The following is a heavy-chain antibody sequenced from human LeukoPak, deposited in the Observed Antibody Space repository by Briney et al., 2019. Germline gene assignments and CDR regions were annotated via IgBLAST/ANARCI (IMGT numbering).Heavy chain of an antibody. CDR1: GYTFTGYY. J-gene: IGHJ4*02. CDR3: ARETYNGRYYYFDY. V-gene: IGHV1-2*06. CDR2: INPKSGGT. Sequence: ASVKVSCKASGYTFTGYYMHWVRQAPGQGLEWMGRINPKSGGTNHAQKFQGRVTMTRDTSISTAYMELSSLRSDDTAVYFCARETYNGRYYYFDYWGQGTLVTVSS. D-gene: IGHD1-26*01.